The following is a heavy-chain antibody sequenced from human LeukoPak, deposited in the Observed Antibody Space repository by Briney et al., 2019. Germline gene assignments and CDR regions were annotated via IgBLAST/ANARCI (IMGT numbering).Heavy chain of an antibody. Sequence: GGSLRLSCVASGLTVSGNCISWVRQAPGKGLEWVSVIYCDGSTYYSDSVKGRFTISRDNSKNTLYLQMNSLRPEDTAVYYCARGRPARRGWFRDAFDIWGQGTMVTVSS. CDR2: IYCDGST. CDR3: ARGRPARRGWFRDAFDI. J-gene: IGHJ3*02. V-gene: IGHV3-53*01. CDR1: GLTVSGNC. D-gene: IGHD2-15*01.